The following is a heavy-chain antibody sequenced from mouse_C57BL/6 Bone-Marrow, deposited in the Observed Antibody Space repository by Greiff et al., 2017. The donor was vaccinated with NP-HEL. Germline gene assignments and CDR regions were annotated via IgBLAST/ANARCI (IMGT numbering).Heavy chain of an antibody. CDR2: IDPSDSYT. V-gene: IGHV1-69*01. Sequence: QVQLQQSGAELVMPGASVKLSCKASGYTFTSYWMHWVKQRPGQGLEWIGEIDPSDSYTTYNQKFKGKSTLTVDKSSSTAYMQLSSLTSEDSAVYYCARGTYWGQGTLVTVSA. CDR1: GYTFTSYW. CDR3: ARGTY. J-gene: IGHJ3*01.